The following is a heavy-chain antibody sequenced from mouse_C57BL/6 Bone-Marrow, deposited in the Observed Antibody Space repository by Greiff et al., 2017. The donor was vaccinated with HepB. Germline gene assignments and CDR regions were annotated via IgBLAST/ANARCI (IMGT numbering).Heavy chain of an antibody. CDR1: GYTFTSYW. D-gene: IGHD1-2*01. V-gene: IGHV1-59*01. J-gene: IGHJ1*03. CDR3: ARFGYYGPYWYFDV. Sequence: QVQLQQPGAELVKPGASVKLSCKASGYTFTSYWMHWVKQRPGQGLEWIGMIDPSDSYTNYNQKFKGKATLTVDTSSSTAYMQLSSLTSEDSAVYYCARFGYYGPYWYFDVWGTGTTVTVSS. CDR2: IDPSDSYT.